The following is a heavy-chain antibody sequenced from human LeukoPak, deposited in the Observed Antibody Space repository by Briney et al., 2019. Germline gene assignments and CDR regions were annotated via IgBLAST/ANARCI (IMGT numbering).Heavy chain of an antibody. V-gene: IGHV1-8*01. D-gene: IGHD2-21*01. J-gene: IGHJ3*02. CDR1: GYTFTSYD. CDR3: ATAQYSHDAFDI. CDR2: MNPNSGNT. Sequence: ASVKVSCKASGYTFTSYDINWVRQATGQGLEWMGWMNPNSGNTGYAQKFQGRVTMTRNTSISTAYMELSSLRSEDTAVYCCATAQYSHDAFDIWGQGTMVTVSS.